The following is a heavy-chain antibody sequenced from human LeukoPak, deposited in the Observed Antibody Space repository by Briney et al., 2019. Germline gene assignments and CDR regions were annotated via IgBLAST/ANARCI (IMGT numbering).Heavy chain of an antibody. CDR2: MNPNSGNT. J-gene: IGHJ4*02. CDR1: GYTFTSYD. Sequence: ASVKVSCKDSGYTFTSYDINWVRQATGQGLEWMGWMNPNSGNTGYAQKFQGRVTMTRNTSISTAYMELSSLRSEDTAVYYCARGSIAAAGSDFWGQGTLVTVSS. D-gene: IGHD6-13*01. CDR3: ARGSIAAAGSDF. V-gene: IGHV1-8*01.